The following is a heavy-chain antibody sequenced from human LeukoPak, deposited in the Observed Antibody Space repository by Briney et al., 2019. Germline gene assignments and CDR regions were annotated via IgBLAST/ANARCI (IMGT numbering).Heavy chain of an antibody. CDR3: ARDGSQNY. D-gene: IGHD6-25*01. J-gene: IGHJ4*02. CDR1: GFTFSSYA. V-gene: IGHV3-30-3*01. Sequence: QSGRSLRLSCAASGFTFSSYAMHWVRQAPGKGLEWVAVISYDGSNKYYADSVKGRFTISRDNAKNSLYLQMNSLRAEDTAVYYCARDGSQNYWGQGTLVTVSS. CDR2: ISYDGSNK.